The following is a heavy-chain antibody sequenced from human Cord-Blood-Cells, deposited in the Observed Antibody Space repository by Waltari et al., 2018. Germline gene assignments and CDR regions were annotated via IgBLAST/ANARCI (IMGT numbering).Heavy chain of an antibody. Sequence: EVQLVQSGAEVKKPGATVKISCKVSGYTFTDYYMHWVQQAPGKGHEWMGLSDPEDGETIYAEKFQRRVTITADTSTDTAYMELSSLRSEDTAEYYCATLPLSNNGTYESADAFDIWGPGTMVTVSS. V-gene: IGHV1-69-2*01. J-gene: IGHJ3*02. D-gene: IGHD1-20*01. CDR1: GYTFTDYY. CDR3: ATLPLSNNGTYESADAFDI. CDR2: SDPEDGET.